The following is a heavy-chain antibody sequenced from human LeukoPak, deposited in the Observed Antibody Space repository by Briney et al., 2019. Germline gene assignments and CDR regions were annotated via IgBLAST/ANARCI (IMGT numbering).Heavy chain of an antibody. CDR1: GFTFDDYA. Sequence: PGGSLRLSCAASGFTFDDYAMHWVRQAPGKGLEWVSLISWDGGSTYYADSVKGRFTISRDNSKNSLYLQMNSLRAEDTALYYCAKDMDDPPGSYSGLDYWGQGTLVTVSS. D-gene: IGHD3-10*01. V-gene: IGHV3-43D*03. CDR3: AKDMDDPPGSYSGLDY. J-gene: IGHJ4*02. CDR2: ISWDGGST.